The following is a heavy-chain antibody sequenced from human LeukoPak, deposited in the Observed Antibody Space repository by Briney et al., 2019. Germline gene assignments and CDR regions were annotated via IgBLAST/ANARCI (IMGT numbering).Heavy chain of an antibody. CDR3: ARVGDTAMADYGMDV. D-gene: IGHD5-18*01. CDR2: ISSSSYI. CDR1: GFTFSSYS. V-gene: IGHV3-21*01. J-gene: IGHJ6*04. Sequence: GGSLRLSCAASGFTFSSYSMNWVRQAPGKGLEWVSSISSSSYIYYADSVKGRFTISRDNAKNSLYLQMNSLRAEDTAVYYCARVGDTAMADYGMDVWGKGTTVTVSS.